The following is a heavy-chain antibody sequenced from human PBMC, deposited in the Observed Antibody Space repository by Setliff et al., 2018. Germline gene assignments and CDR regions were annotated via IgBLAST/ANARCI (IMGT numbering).Heavy chain of an antibody. Sequence: GGSLRLSCTASGFTFRSYHMSWVRQAPGKGLEWVSTISGSGSNTDYADSVKGRFTISRDSSNNTLFLQMDSLRAEDTAIYYCARDQARWLVAAGTFDYWGQGALVTVSS. J-gene: IGHJ4*02. D-gene: IGHD6-13*01. CDR2: ISGSGSNT. CDR3: ARDQARWLVAAGTFDY. CDR1: GFTFRSYH. V-gene: IGHV3-23*01.